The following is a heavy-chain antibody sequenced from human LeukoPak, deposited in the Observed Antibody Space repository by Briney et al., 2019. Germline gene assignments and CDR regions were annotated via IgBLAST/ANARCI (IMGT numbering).Heavy chain of an antibody. Sequence: PSETLSLTCTVYGGSFSGYYWSWIRQPPGKGLEWIGEINHSGSTNYNPSLKSRVTISVDTSKNQFSLKLSSVTAADTAVYYCARGGYSYGYLSYWGQGTLVTVSS. V-gene: IGHV4-34*01. J-gene: IGHJ4*02. D-gene: IGHD5-18*01. CDR1: GGSFSGYY. CDR3: ARGGYSYGYLSY. CDR2: INHSGST.